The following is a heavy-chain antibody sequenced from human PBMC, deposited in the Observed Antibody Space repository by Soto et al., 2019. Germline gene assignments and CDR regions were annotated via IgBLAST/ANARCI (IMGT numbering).Heavy chain of an antibody. CDR1: GGSISSISYS. CDR3: ARVVADSGDYGLDY. Sequence: TSETLSLTCAVSGGSISSISYSWSWIRQPPGKGLEWIGYIYHSGSTYYNPSLKSRVTISVDRSKNQFSLKLSSMTAADTAVYYCARVVADSGDYGLDYWGQGTLVTVSS. D-gene: IGHD4-17*01. CDR2: IYHSGST. J-gene: IGHJ4*02. V-gene: IGHV4-30-2*01.